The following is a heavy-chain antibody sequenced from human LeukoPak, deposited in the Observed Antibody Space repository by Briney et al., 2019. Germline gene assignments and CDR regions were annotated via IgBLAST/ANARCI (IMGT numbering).Heavy chain of an antibody. CDR2: IKQDGSEK. D-gene: IGHD3-22*01. CDR3: ARGDYYDSSGYPDLYYFDY. CDR1: GFTFSSYA. Sequence: GGSLRLSCAASGFTFSSYAMSWVRQAPGKGLEWVANIKQDGSEKYYVDSVKGRFTISRDNAKNPLYLQMNSLRAEDTAVYYCARGDYYDSSGYPDLYYFDYWGQGTLVTVS. V-gene: IGHV3-7*01. J-gene: IGHJ4*02.